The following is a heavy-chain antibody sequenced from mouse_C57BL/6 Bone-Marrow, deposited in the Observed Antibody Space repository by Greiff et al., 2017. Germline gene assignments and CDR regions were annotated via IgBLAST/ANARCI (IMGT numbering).Heavy chain of an antibody. Sequence: EVQLQQSVAEFVRPGASVKLSCTASGFNINNTYMHWVKQRPEQGLEWIGRIDPANGNTKYAPNFQGRATITEDTSSNTGCLQLSGMATEDTAIYYWARGLRRGFAYWGQGTLVTVSA. CDR1: GFNINNTY. D-gene: IGHD2-2*01. J-gene: IGHJ3*01. V-gene: IGHV14-3*01. CDR2: IDPANGNT. CDR3: ARGLRRGFAY.